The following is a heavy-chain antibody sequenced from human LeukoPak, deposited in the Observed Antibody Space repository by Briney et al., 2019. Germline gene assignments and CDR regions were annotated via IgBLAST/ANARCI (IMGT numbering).Heavy chain of an antibody. Sequence: PGGSLRVSCVGSGFIFSNFNMNWVRQAPGKGLEWVSVIYSGGSTYYADSVKGRFTISRDNSKNTLYLQMNSLRAEDTAVYYCARLWIQLRDYWGQGTLVTVSS. J-gene: IGHJ4*02. CDR3: ARLWIQLRDY. CDR2: IYSGGST. V-gene: IGHV3-53*01. CDR1: GFIFSNFN. D-gene: IGHD5-18*01.